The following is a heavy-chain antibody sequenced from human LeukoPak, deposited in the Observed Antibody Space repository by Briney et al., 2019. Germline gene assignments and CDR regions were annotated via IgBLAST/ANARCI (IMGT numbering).Heavy chain of an antibody. Sequence: PGGSLRLSCAASGFTFSNYWMSWVRQAPGKGLEWVANIKQDGSEKYYVDSVKGRFTISRDNAKNSLYLQMNSLRAEDTAVYYCARDRGRFSRDPDLFDYWGQGTLVTVSS. J-gene: IGHJ4*02. CDR3: ARDRGRFSRDPDLFDY. CDR2: IKQDGSEK. V-gene: IGHV3-7*01. CDR1: GFTFSNYW. D-gene: IGHD1-26*01.